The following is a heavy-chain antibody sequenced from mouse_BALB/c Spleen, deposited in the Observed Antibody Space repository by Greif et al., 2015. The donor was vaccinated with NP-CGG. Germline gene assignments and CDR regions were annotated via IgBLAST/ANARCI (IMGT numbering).Heavy chain of an antibody. CDR2: IDPANGNT. CDR3: ARTGYYGNFFAY. J-gene: IGHJ3*01. D-gene: IGHD2-1*01. Sequence: VQLQQSGAELVKPGASVKLSCTASGFNIKDTYMHWVKQRPEQGLEWIGRIDPANGNTKYDPKFQGKATITADTSSNTAYLQLSSLTSEDTAVYYCARTGYYGNFFAYWGQGTLVTVSA. CDR1: GFNIKDTY. V-gene: IGHV14-3*02.